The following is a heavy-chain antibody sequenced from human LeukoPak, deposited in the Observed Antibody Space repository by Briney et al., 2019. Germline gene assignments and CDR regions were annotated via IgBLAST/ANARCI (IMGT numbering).Heavy chain of an antibody. J-gene: IGHJ4*02. CDR2: IYHSGST. Sequence: PSETLSLTCAVSGXSISSSNWWSWVRQPPGNGLAWIGEIYHSGSTNYNPSLKSRVTISVDKSKNQFSLKLSSVTAADTAVYYCARRDIQNPLDYWGQGTLVTVSS. D-gene: IGHD3-9*01. V-gene: IGHV4-4*02. CDR3: ARRDIQNPLDY. CDR1: GXSISSSNW.